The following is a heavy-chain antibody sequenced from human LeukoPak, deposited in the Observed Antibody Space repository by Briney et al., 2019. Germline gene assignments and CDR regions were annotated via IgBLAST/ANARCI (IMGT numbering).Heavy chain of an antibody. V-gene: IGHV3-21*01. Sequence: PGGSLRLSCAASGFTFSSYSMNWVRQAPGKGLEWVSSISSSSSYIYYADSVKGRFTISRDNAKNSLYLQMNSLRAEDTAVYYCVLDPLVVPDDYYYYGMDVWGKGTTVTVSS. D-gene: IGHD2-2*01. CDR2: ISSSSSYI. J-gene: IGHJ6*04. CDR3: VLDPLVVPDDYYYYGMDV. CDR1: GFTFSSYS.